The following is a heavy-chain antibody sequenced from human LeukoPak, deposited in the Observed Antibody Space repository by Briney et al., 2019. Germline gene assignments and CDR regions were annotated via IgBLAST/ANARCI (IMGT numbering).Heavy chain of an antibody. D-gene: IGHD3-10*01. CDR3: ARRKYYGSGSSYNWFDP. V-gene: IGHV4-59*08. Sequence: SETLSLTCAVSGYSISSYYWSWIRQPPGKGLEWIGYIYYSGSTNYNPSLKSRVTISVDTSKNQFSLKLSSVTAADTAVYYCARRKYYGSGSSYNWFDPWGQGTLVTVSS. CDR1: GYSISSYY. J-gene: IGHJ5*02. CDR2: IYYSGST.